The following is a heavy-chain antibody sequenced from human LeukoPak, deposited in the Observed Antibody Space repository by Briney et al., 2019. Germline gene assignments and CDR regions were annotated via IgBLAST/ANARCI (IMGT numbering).Heavy chain of an antibody. Sequence: GGSLRLSCAAPGFTFSSYAMSWVRQAPGKGLEWVSAISGSGGSTYYADSVKGRFTISRDNSKNTLYLQMNSLRAEDTAVYYCAKVVGGIAVAGTGSVDYWGQGTLVTVSS. J-gene: IGHJ4*02. CDR1: GFTFSSYA. CDR3: AKVVGGIAVAGTGSVDY. V-gene: IGHV3-23*01. D-gene: IGHD6-19*01. CDR2: ISGSGGST.